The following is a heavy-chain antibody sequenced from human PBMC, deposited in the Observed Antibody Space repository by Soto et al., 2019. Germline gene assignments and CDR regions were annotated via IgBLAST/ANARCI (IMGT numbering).Heavy chain of an antibody. CDR2: ISGTGSSI. D-gene: IGHD4-17*01. CDR3: ARGAGYGDYGGY. CDR1: GFSLRGYS. Sequence: EVQLVESGGGLVQPGGSLRLSCAASGFSLRGYSMSWVRQAPGKGLEWVSYISGTGSSIYADSVKGRFTISRDNAKNSVYLQMNSLGDDDTAVYYCARGAGYGDYGGYWGQGNLVTVSS. V-gene: IGHV3-48*02. J-gene: IGHJ4*02.